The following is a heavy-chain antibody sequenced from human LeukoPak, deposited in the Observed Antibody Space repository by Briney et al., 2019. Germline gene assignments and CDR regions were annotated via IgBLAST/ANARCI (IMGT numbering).Heavy chain of an antibody. Sequence: ASVTLSRNSAGYTFTSCSIRWMWQRPAQGNERMGCISINSSNTNIAQNDQGRVTMTTDTSTSTAYMELRSMRSDDTAVYYCARTYYDILTGYYLGGYYYGMDVWGKGTTVTVSS. CDR3: ARTYYDILTGYYLGGYYYGMDV. D-gene: IGHD3-9*01. J-gene: IGHJ6*04. V-gene: IGHV1-18*04. CDR1: GYTFTSCS. CDR2: ISINSSNT.